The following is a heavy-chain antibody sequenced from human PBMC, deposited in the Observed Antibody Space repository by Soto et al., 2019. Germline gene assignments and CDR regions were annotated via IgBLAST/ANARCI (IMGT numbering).Heavy chain of an antibody. Sequence: ASETLSLTCTVSGGSITNYYWSWIRQPPGKGLEWIGYIYNTATTNYNPSLQSRVSISVDTSKNRFSLSLSSVTAADTAMYFCVRLLGYGDYIDSWGQGNLVTVSS. CDR2: IYNTATT. J-gene: IGHJ4*02. CDR1: GGSITNYY. D-gene: IGHD4-17*01. CDR3: VRLLGYGDYIDS. V-gene: IGHV4-59*08.